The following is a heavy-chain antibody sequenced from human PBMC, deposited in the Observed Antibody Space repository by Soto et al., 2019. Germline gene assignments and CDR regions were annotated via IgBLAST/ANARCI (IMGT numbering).Heavy chain of an antibody. V-gene: IGHV4-30-2*01. Sequence: SETLSLTCAVSGGSISSGGYSWSWIRQPPGKGLEWIGYIYHSGSTYYNPSLKSRVTISVDRSKNQFSLKLSSVTAAATAVYYCATVDDFLNWFDPWGQGTLVTVSS. D-gene: IGHD3-3*01. CDR2: IYHSGST. J-gene: IGHJ5*02. CDR1: GGSISSGGYS. CDR3: ATVDDFLNWFDP.